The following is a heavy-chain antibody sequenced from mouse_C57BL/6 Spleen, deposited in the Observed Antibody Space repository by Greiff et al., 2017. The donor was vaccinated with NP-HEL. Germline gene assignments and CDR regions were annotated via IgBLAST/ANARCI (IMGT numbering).Heavy chain of an antibody. CDR3: ARVPNYYGSSSYFDY. Sequence: EVKLVESGGGLVKPGGSLKLSCAASGFTFSSYAMSWVRQTPEKRLEWVATISDGGSYTYYPDNVKGRFTISRDNAENNLYLQMSHLKSEDTAMYYCARVPNYYGSSSYFDYWGQGTTLTVSS. V-gene: IGHV5-4*03. CDR1: GFTFSSYA. CDR2: ISDGGSYT. J-gene: IGHJ2*01. D-gene: IGHD1-1*01.